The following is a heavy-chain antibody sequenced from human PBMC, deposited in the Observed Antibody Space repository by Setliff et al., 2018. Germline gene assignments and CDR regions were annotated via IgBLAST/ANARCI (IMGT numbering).Heavy chain of an antibody. CDR1: GFTFSSYA. J-gene: IGHJ4*02. Sequence: GGSLRLSCAASGFTFSSYAMSWVRQAPGKGLEWVSAISGSGGSTYYADSVKGRFTISRDNSKNTLYLQMNSLRAEDTAVDYCAHTIVGYCSGISCYDYWGQGTLVTVSS. V-gene: IGHV3-23*01. CDR2: ISGSGGST. CDR3: AHTIVGYCSGISCYDY. D-gene: IGHD2-15*01.